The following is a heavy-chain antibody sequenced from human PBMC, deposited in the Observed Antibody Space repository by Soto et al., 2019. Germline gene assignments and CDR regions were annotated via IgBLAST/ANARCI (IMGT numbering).Heavy chain of an antibody. CDR3: ARLPLAAAGLTYYYYYYMDV. CDR1: GGSISSSSYY. Sequence: SETLSLTCTVSGGSISSSSYYWGWIRQPPGKGLEWIGSIYYSGSTYYNPSLKSRVTISVDTSKNQFSLKLSSVTAADTAVYYCARLPLAAAGLTYYYYYYMDVWGKGTTVTVSS. V-gene: IGHV4-39*01. D-gene: IGHD6-13*01. CDR2: IYYSGST. J-gene: IGHJ6*03.